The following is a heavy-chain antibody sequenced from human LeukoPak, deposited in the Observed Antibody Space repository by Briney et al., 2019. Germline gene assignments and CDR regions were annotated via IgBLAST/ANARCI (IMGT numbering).Heavy chain of an antibody. CDR2: ISWNSGSI. D-gene: IGHD6-19*01. CDR3: ASPVRPGIAVAGTEIGY. CDR1: GFTFDDYA. Sequence: GGSLRLSCAASGFTFDDYAMHWVRQAPGKGLEWVSGISWNSGSIGYADSVMGRFTISRDNAKNSLYLQMNSLRAEDTAVYYCASPVRPGIAVAGTEIGYWGQGTLVTVSS. J-gene: IGHJ4*02. V-gene: IGHV3-9*01.